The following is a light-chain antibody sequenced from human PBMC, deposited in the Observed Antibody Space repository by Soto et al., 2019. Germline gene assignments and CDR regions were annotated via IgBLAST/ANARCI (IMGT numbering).Light chain of an antibody. V-gene: IGKV3-15*01. CDR1: QSIGSN. CDR3: QQYERCPLFS. J-gene: IGKJ3*01. CDR2: RAS. Sequence: EKVMTQSPATLSVSPGERATLSCRASQSIGSNLAWYQQKPGQAPRLLIYRASTRATGVPARFSGSGYGTDFTLTISSLQSEDFAVYFCQQYERCPLFSFGPGTKVYIK.